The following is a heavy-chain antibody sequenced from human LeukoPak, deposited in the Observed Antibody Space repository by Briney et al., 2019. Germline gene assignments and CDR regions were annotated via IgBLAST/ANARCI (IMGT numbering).Heavy chain of an antibody. CDR2: INAGNGNT. J-gene: IGHJ2*01. CDR3: ARIRYYYDSSGPRNWYFDL. V-gene: IGHV1-3*01. CDR1: GYTFTSYA. D-gene: IGHD3-22*01. Sequence: ASVKVSCKASGYTFTSYAMHWVRQAPGQRLEWIGWINAGNGNTKYSQKFQGRVTITRDTSASTAYMELSSLRSEDTAVYYCARIRYYYDSSGPRNWYFDLWGRGTLVTVSS.